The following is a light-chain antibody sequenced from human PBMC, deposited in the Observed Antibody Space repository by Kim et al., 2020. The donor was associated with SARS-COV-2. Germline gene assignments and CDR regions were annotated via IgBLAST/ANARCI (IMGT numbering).Light chain of an antibody. J-gene: IGKJ4*01. CDR2: GAS. CDR1: QSLDSID. CDR3: QQYGAT. Sequence: ESVLTQSPGTLSLSPGERATLSCRASQSLDSIDLAWYQHKPGQAPRLLIYGASSRATGIPGRFSGSGSGTDFTLTINRMEPEDFAIYYCQQYGATFGGGTKVDIK. V-gene: IGKV3-20*01.